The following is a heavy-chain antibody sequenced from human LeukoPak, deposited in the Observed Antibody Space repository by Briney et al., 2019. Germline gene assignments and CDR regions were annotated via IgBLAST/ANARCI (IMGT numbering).Heavy chain of an antibody. CDR1: GFTFITYE. V-gene: IGHV3-48*03. J-gene: IGHJ4*02. CDR3: ARALPSSRSYFDY. CDR2: ISSSGYTI. D-gene: IGHD6-13*01. Sequence: GGSLRLSCAASGFTFITYEMNWVRQAPGKGLEWVSYISSSGYTICYTDSVKGRFTISRDNAKNSLYLQMNSLRAEDTAVYYCARALPSSRSYFDYWGQGTLVTVSS.